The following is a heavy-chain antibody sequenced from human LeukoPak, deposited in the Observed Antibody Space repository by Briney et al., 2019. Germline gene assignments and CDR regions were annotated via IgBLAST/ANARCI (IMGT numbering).Heavy chain of an antibody. CDR2: IKQDGSEK. CDR3: ARVNEDEYDFWRGGGDYFDY. CDR1: GFTFSSYW. D-gene: IGHD3-3*01. J-gene: IGHJ4*02. V-gene: IGHV3-7*01. Sequence: GGSLRLSCAASGFTFSSYWMSWVRQAPGKGLEWVANIKQDGSEKYYVDSVKGRFTISRDNAKNSLYLQMNSLRAEDTAVYYCARVNEDEYDFWRGGGDYFDYGGQGTLVTVPS.